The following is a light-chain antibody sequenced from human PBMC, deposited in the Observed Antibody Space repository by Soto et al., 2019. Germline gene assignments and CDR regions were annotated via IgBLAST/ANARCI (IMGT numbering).Light chain of an antibody. CDR3: HQRNQ. V-gene: IGKV3-11*01. CDR2: AAS. CDR1: QSVNSY. Sequence: EIVLTQSPATLSLSPGERTTLSCRASQSVNSYLAWYQQKPGQAPRLLIYAASHRATGIPARFSGSGSGTDFTLTISSVEPEDFAMYYCHQRNQFGQGTRLEIK. J-gene: IGKJ5*01.